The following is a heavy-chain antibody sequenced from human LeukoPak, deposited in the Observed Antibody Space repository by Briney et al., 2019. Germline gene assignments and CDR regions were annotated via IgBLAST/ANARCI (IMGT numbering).Heavy chain of an antibody. CDR3: ARGYGDNPDY. D-gene: IGHD4-17*01. Sequence: GASVKVSCKASGYTFTGYYMYWVRQAPGQGLEWMGWINPNSGGTNYAQKFQAEVTMTRDTSISTAYMELSRLRSDDTAVYYCARGYGDNPDYWGQGTLVTVSS. V-gene: IGHV1-2*02. CDR1: GYTFTGYY. J-gene: IGHJ4*02. CDR2: INPNSGGT.